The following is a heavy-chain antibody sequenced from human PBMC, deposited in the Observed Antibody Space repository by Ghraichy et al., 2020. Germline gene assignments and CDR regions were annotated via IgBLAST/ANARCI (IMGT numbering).Heavy chain of an antibody. J-gene: IGHJ4*02. V-gene: IGHV3-21*01. CDR2: ISSSRNFI. Sequence: GGSLRLSCAASGFTFSSYSMNWVRQAPGKGLEWLSSISSSRNFIYYADSVKGRFTISRDNAKNSLYLLMNSLRAEDTAVYYCARGVAVAGIDYWGQGTLVTVSS. CDR3: ARGVAVAGIDY. D-gene: IGHD6-19*01. CDR1: GFTFSSYS.